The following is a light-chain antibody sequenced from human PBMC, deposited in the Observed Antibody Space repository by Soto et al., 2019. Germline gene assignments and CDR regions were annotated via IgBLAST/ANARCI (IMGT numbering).Light chain of an antibody. CDR3: QQYGSSPQ. V-gene: IGKV3-20*01. CDR1: QSVSSSY. Sequence: EIVLTQSPGTLSLSPGERATLSCRASQSVSSSYLAWYQQKPGQAPRLLIYGASSRATGIPDRFSGSGSGTDFTLTISSLELEDFEVYYCQQYGSSPQFGQGTKVEIK. CDR2: GAS. J-gene: IGKJ1*01.